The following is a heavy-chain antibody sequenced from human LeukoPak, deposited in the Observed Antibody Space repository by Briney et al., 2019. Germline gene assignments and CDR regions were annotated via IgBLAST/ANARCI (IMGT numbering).Heavy chain of an antibody. CDR1: EFTFNSYT. D-gene: IGHD3-9*01. Sequence: GGSLRLSCAASEFTFNSYTMHWVRQAPGKGLEWVALISYDGSNKYYADSLKGRFTIPRDNSKNTLYLQMNSLRAEDTAVYYCAKDVLRYSHWFDPWGQGTLVTVSS. V-gene: IGHV3-30*04. CDR2: ISYDGSNK. CDR3: AKDVLRYSHWFDP. J-gene: IGHJ5*02.